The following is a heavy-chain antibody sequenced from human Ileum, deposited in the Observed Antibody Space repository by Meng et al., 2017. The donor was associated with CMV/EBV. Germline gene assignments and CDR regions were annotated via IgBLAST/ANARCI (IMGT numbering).Heavy chain of an antibody. D-gene: IGHD1-26*01. V-gene: IGHV1-2*02. CDR1: GYTFSGYY. CDR2: INPKSDRT. J-gene: IGHJ4*02. Sequence: QVQLVQSGAEVTKPGASVKVSCKASGYTFSGYYIQWVRQAPGQGLEWMGWINPKSDRTKYAQKFQGRVTMNRDTSTSTAYMEVSRLRSDDTAVYYCARGVRVGTSREFYFDFWGQGTLVTVSS. CDR3: ARGVRVGTSREFYFDF.